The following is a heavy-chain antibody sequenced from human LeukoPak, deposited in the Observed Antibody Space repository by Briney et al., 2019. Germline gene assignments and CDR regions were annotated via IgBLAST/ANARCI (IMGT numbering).Heavy chain of an antibody. J-gene: IGHJ4*02. V-gene: IGHV3-7*03. CDR2: INQGGSEK. CDR1: GFTFGSYG. Sequence: PGGSLRLSCVASGFTFGSYGMHWVRQAPGKGLEWVANINQGGSEKYYLSSVKGRFTISRDNAKNSLYLQMNSLRADDTAIYYCVRDGSGYDYWGQGTLVTVSS. D-gene: IGHD6-19*01. CDR3: VRDGSGYDY.